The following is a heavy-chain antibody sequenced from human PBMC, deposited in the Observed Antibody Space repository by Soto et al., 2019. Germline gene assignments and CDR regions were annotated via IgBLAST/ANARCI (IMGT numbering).Heavy chain of an antibody. Sequence: ASVKVSCKASGYTFTGYYMHWVRQAPGQGLEWMGWINPNSGGTNYAQKLQGRVTMTRDTSISTAYMELSRLRSDDTAVYYCATTTKGIAAAGAISYYYYYGMDVWGQGXTVTVSS. CDR2: INPNSGGT. J-gene: IGHJ6*02. CDR1: GYTFTGYY. V-gene: IGHV1-2*02. D-gene: IGHD6-13*01. CDR3: ATTTKGIAAAGAISYYYYYGMDV.